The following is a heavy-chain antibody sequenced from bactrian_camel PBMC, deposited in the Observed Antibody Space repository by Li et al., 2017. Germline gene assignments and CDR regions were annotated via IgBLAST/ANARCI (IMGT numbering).Heavy chain of an antibody. V-gene: IGHV3S67*01. D-gene: IGHD2*01. Sequence: DVQLVESGGGSVQTGESLRLSCTASGFKFDEEDDVDMGWFRQAPGKEREGVAAIGGDGRTDYAESVKGRFTISKDNDENTLYLDMNSLKPEDSATYTCAAHTRGGHCVSVVFNYRNMNYWGKGTQVTVS. J-gene: IGHJ7*01. CDR2: IGGDGRT. CDR1: GFKFDEEDDVD.